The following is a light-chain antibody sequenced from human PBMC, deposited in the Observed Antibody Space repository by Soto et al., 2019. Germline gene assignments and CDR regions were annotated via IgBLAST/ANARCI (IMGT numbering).Light chain of an antibody. Sequence: EIVMTQSPATLSVSPGESAALSCRASQSVCINLVWYRQKPGQAPRLLIYGASTRAAGVPARFSGSGSGTEFTLTISGLQSEDFAVYYCQQYGSSGKFGKSTKVDI. J-gene: IGKJ1*01. CDR3: QQYGSSGK. CDR1: QSVCIN. V-gene: IGKV3-15*01. CDR2: GAS.